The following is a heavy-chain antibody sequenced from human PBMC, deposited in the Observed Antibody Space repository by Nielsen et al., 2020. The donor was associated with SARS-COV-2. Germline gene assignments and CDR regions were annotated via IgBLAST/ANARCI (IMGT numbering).Heavy chain of an antibody. CDR1: GYTFTNYG. CDR2: ISGYNGDT. D-gene: IGHD1-1*01. J-gene: IGHJ6*03. V-gene: IGHV1-18*04. CDR3: ARPITNNYYYYYMDV. Sequence: ASVTVSCKASGYTFTNYGISWVRQAPAKGLEWTGWISGYNGDTKYAQKFQGRVTMTTDTSKSTAYKELRSLRSDDTAVYYCARPITNNYYYYYMDVWGKGTTVTVSS.